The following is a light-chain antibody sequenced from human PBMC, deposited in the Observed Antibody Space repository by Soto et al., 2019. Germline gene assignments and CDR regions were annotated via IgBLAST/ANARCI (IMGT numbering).Light chain of an antibody. Sequence: EIVMTQSPVTLSLSPGETATLSCRASQSINRNLAWYQQKPGQPPILLIYAASTRATGVPARFSGSGSGAEFLLSISSLQADDFAVYYCQQYANWVTFGGGTHLEIE. CDR1: QSINRN. V-gene: IGKV3-15*01. CDR2: AAS. J-gene: IGKJ4*01. CDR3: QQYANWVT.